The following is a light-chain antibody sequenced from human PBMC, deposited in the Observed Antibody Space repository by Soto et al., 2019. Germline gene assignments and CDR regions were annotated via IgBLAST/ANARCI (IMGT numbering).Light chain of an antibody. CDR3: QQYYDIPLT. Sequence: DIVMTQPPDSLAVSPGESATINCKSSQSVFYNSNNKNYLAWYQQKPGQTPRLLIHWASAREYGVPDRFSGSGSGTDFTLSISSLQTEDVAVYFCQQYYDIPLTFGGGTKVEIK. J-gene: IGKJ4*01. CDR1: QSVFYNSNNKNY. CDR2: WAS. V-gene: IGKV4-1*01.